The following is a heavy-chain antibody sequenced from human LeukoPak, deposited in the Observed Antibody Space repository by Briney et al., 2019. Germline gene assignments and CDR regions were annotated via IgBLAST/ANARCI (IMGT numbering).Heavy chain of an antibody. CDR3: ARVRGLRPAAPVALGP. D-gene: IGHD5-24*01. J-gene: IGHJ5*02. CDR1: GVSISSSNNF. V-gene: IGHV4-39*01. CDR2: MHYRGTT. Sequence: PSETLSLTCTVSGVSISSSNNFWGWIRQPPGKGLEWIGSMHYRGTTYYIPSLKSRVTISVDTSKNQFSLKLSSVTAADTAVYYCARVRGLRPAAPVALGPWGQGTLVTVSS.